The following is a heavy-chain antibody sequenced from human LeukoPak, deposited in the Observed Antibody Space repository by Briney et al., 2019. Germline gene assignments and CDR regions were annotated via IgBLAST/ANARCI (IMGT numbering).Heavy chain of an antibody. CDR1: GGSFSGYY. Sequence: PSETLSLTCAVYGGSFSGYYGSWIRQPPGKGLEWIGEINHSGSTNYNPSLKSRVTISVDTSKNQFSLKLSSVTAADTAVYYCARSRATLDYWGQGTLVTVSS. CDR2: INHSGST. V-gene: IGHV4-34*01. J-gene: IGHJ4*02. D-gene: IGHD1-26*01. CDR3: ARSRATLDY.